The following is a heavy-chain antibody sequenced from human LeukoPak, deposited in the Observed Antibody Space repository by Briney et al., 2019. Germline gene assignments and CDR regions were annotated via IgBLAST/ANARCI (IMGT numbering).Heavy chain of an antibody. V-gene: IGHV5-51*01. CDR3: ARLGNPGSTVTTLYYYYYMDV. CDR2: IYPGDSDT. J-gene: IGHJ6*03. Sequence: GESLKISCKGSGYSFTSYWIGWVRQLPGKGLEWMGIIYPGDSDTRYSPSFQGQVTISADKSISTAYLQWSSLKASDTAMYYCARLGNPGSTVTTLYYYYYMDVWGKGTTVTVSS. D-gene: IGHD4-17*01. CDR1: GYSFTSYW.